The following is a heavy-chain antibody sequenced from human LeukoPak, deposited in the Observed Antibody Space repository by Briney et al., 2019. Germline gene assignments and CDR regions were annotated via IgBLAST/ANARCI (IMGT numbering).Heavy chain of an antibody. D-gene: IGHD3-22*01. V-gene: IGHV3-23*01. CDR3: AKSSHYYDSSGYYQY. Sequence: GGSLRLSCAASGFTFSSYAMSWVRQAPGKGLEWVSAISGSGGSTYYADSVKGRFTISRDNSKKTLYLQMNSLRAEDTAVYYCAKSSHYYDSSGYYQYWGQGTLVTVPS. J-gene: IGHJ4*02. CDR1: GFTFSSYA. CDR2: ISGSGGST.